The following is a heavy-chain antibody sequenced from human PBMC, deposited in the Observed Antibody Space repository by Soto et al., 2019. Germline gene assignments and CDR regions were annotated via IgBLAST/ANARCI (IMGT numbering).Heavy chain of an antibody. CDR2: ISWKDDK. J-gene: IGHJ4*02. CDR3: AQRYIGNDYRWYFDS. CDR1: GFSLTTSGAG. Sequence: QITLKASGPTLVQPTQTLTLTCTYSGFSLTTSGAGVGWIRQPPGNALEWLALISWKDDKRYHPGLESRLTITKFTSKNQVFRILTQMDCLDIATCFWAQRYIGNDYRWYFDSLGQGTLVTFSS. V-gene: IGHV2-5*01. D-gene: IGHD3-16*02.